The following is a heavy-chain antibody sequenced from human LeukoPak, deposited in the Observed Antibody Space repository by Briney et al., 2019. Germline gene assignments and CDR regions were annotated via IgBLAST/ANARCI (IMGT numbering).Heavy chain of an antibody. CDR1: GGSLSGYY. Sequence: SETLSLTCAVYGGSLSGYYWSWIRQPPGKGLEWIGEIVHSGNTKYNPSLKSQVNISVDTSKNQSPLNLTSVTAADTAVYYCARFGSSTWYKGAFDIWGQGTMVTVAS. D-gene: IGHD6-13*01. CDR2: IVHSGNT. CDR3: ARFGSSTWYKGAFDI. V-gene: IGHV4-34*12. J-gene: IGHJ3*02.